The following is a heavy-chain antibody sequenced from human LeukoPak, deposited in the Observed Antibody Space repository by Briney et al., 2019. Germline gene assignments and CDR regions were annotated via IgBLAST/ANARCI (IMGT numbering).Heavy chain of an antibody. CDR3: ARETSITMVRGVIITPDGMDV. Sequence: KPSETLSLTCAGYGGSFSGYYLSWIRQPPGKGLDGIGEISHSGSTNYNASLKSRVTISVDTSKNQFSLKLSSVTAADTAVYYCARETSITMVRGVIITPDGMDVWGQGTTVTVSS. V-gene: IGHV4-34*01. CDR2: ISHSGST. J-gene: IGHJ6*02. D-gene: IGHD3-10*01. CDR1: GGSFSGYY.